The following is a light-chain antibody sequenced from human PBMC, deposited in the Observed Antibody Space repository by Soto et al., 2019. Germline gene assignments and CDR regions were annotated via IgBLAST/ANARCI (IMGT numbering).Light chain of an antibody. CDR3: QQTYSFPLT. CDR1: QTVRNNY. CDR2: GAS. J-gene: IGKJ4*01. V-gene: IGKV3-20*01. Sequence: LTQSPGTLSLSPGERATLSCRASQTVRNNYLAWYQQKPGQAPRLLIYGASTRPTGIPDRFSGSGSGTDFTLTISSMQPEDFAIYYCQQTYSFPLTFGGGTKVDIK.